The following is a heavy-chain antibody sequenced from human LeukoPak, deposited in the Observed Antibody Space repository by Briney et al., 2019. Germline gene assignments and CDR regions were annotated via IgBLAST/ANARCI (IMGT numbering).Heavy chain of an antibody. D-gene: IGHD6-19*01. CDR2: ISSSGSTI. Sequence: PGGSLRLSCAASGFTFSSYEMNWVRQAPGKGLEWVSYISSSGSTIYYADSVKGRFTISRDNAKNSLYLQMNSLRAEDTAVYYCARGGLVAVAGTGGSDYWGQGTLVTVSS. CDR1: GFTFSSYE. J-gene: IGHJ4*02. V-gene: IGHV3-48*03. CDR3: ARGGLVAVAGTGGSDY.